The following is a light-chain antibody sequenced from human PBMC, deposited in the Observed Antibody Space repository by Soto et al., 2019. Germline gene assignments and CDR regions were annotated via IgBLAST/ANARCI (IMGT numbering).Light chain of an antibody. CDR3: IQYNRYPHT. J-gene: IGKJ2*01. Sequence: IQMTQSPSTMSASVGDRVTITCRASETSKSWLAWYQQKPGKAPNVLIYRASNLESGVPSRFSASGSGTDFALTIDSLQPDDLATYYCIQYNRYPHTFGQGTKLEIK. CDR1: ETSKSW. V-gene: IGKV1-5*03. CDR2: RAS.